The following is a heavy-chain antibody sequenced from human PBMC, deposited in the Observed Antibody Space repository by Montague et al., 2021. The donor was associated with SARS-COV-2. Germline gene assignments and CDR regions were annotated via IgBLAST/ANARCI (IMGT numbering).Heavy chain of an antibody. D-gene: IGHD3-3*01. CDR3: ARLPRITIFGVVIHFDY. V-gene: IGHV4-39*01. Sequence: SETLSLTCTVSGGSISSSSYYWGWIRQPPGKGLEWIGSIYYSGSTYYNPSLKSRVTISVDTSKNQFSLKLSSVTAADTAVYYCARLPRITIFGVVIHFDYWGQGTLVTVSS. CDR2: IYYSGST. J-gene: IGHJ4*02. CDR1: GGSISSSSYY.